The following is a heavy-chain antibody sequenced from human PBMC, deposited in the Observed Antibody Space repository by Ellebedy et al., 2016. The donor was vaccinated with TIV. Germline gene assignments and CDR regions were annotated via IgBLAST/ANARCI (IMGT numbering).Heavy chain of an antibody. CDR3: ARGPHYGERSDYFDF. J-gene: IGHJ4*02. Sequence: GGSLRLSCSASGFSFSNHWMNWVRQAPGRGLEWVASVRNDGYRTFYVDSVKGRFTISRDNARYSLYLEMSSLTVDDTAVYYCARGPHYGERSDYFDFWGQGTVATVSS. CDR1: GFSFSNHW. D-gene: IGHD4-17*01. CDR2: VRNDGYRT. V-gene: IGHV3-7*03.